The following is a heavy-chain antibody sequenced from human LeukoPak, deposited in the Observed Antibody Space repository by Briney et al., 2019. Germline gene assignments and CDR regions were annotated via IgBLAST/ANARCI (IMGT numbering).Heavy chain of an antibody. CDR3: ARDERYSYGDNHYPDLGF. J-gene: IGHJ4*02. CDR2: INPNSGAT. CDR1: GYTFTGYY. D-gene: IGHD4/OR15-4a*01. Sequence: ASVKVSCKASGYTFTGYYLFWVRQAPGQGLGGMGWINPNSGATKYAQNFQGRVTLTSDTSIRTTYMELSSLRSDDTAVYYCARDERYSYGDNHYPDLGFWGQGTPVTVSS. V-gene: IGHV1-2*02.